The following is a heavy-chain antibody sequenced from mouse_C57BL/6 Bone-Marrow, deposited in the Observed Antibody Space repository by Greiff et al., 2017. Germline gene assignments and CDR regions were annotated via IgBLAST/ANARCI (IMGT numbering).Heavy chain of an antibody. V-gene: IGHV5-4*01. CDR3: ARDHYSNSAWFAY. D-gene: IGHD2-5*01. Sequence: EVKLMESGGGLVKPGGSLKLSCAASGFTFSSYAMSWVRQTPEKRLEWVATISDGGSYTYYPDNVKGRFTISRDNAKNNLYLQMSHLKSEDTAMYYCARDHYSNSAWFAYWGQGTLVTVSA. CDR2: ISDGGSYT. J-gene: IGHJ3*01. CDR1: GFTFSSYA.